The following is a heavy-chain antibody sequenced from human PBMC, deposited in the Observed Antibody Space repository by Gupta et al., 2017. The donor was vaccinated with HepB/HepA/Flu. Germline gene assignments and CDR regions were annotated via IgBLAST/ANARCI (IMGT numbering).Heavy chain of an antibody. CDR2: INHSGST. V-gene: IGHV4-34*01. CDR3: ARGGIGKYYYYYMDV. CDR1: GGSFSGYY. J-gene: IGHJ6*03. Sequence: QVQLQQWGAGLLKPSETLSLTCAVYGGSFSGYYWSWIRQPPGKGLYGIGEINHSGSTNYNPSLKSRVTISVDTSKNQFSLKLSSVTAADTAVYYCARGGIGKYYYYYMDVWGKGTTVTVSS. D-gene: IGHD2-15*01.